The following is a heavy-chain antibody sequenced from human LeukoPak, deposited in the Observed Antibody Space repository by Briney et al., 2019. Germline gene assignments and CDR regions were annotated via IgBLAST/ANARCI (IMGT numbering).Heavy chain of an antibody. J-gene: IGHJ4*02. CDR2: YSGGST. Sequence: YSGGSTYYADSVKGRFTISRDNSKNTLYLQMNSLRAEDTAVYYCARTTPDYGDPNYYFDYWGQGTLVTVSS. CDR3: ARTTPDYGDPNYYFDY. V-gene: IGHV3-53*01. D-gene: IGHD4-17*01.